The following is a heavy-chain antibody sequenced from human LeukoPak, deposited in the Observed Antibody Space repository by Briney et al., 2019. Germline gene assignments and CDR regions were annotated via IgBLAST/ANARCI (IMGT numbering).Heavy chain of an antibody. V-gene: IGHV3-13*01. J-gene: IGHJ4*02. Sequence: GGSLRLSCAASGFTFSSYDMHWVRQVTGKGLEWVSGIGTVGDTYYPGSVKGRFTISRENAKNSLYLQMNSLRAEDTAIYYCATYRQVLLPFESWGQGTLVTVSS. CDR3: ATYRQVLLPFES. CDR2: IGTVGDT. D-gene: IGHD2-8*02. CDR1: GFTFSSYD.